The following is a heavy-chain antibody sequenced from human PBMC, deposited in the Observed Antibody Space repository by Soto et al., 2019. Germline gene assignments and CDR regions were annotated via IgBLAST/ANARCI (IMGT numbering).Heavy chain of an antibody. V-gene: IGHV4-34*01. D-gene: IGHD3-16*01. CDR3: SRGRDAYKMGNY. J-gene: IGHJ4*02. Sequence: QVQLRQWGAGLLKPSETLSLTCAVYGGSFSGYYWTWIRQPPGKGLEWIGEINENGSTDYSPSLKSRVTISADTSKNQSSLTLSSVTAADTGVYYGSRGRDAYKMGNYWGQGTLVTVSS. CDR1: GGSFSGYY. CDR2: INENGST.